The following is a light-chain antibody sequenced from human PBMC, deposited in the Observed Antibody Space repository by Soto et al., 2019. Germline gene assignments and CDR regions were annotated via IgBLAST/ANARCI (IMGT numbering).Light chain of an antibody. V-gene: IGLV1-51*02. Sequence: QSVLTQPPSVSAAPGQKVTISCSGSNSNIGNNYVSWYQQLPGTAPKLLIYENNKRPSGIPDRFSGSKSSTSATLGITGLQTGDEADYYCGTWDSSLSAEVFGGGTKLTVL. CDR1: NSNIGNNY. CDR3: GTWDSSLSAEV. CDR2: ENN. J-gene: IGLJ2*01.